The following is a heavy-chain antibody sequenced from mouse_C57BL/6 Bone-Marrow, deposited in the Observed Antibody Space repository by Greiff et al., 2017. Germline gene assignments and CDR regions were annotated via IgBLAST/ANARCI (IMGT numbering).Heavy chain of an antibody. CDR1: GYTFTGDW. D-gene: IGHD6-5*01. J-gene: IGHJ1*03. CDR3: ARHPYFIDV. Sequence: QVQLQQSGAELMKPGASVKLSCKATGYTFTGDWIEWVKQRPGHGLEWIGEILPGSGSTNYTEKFQGKATFTADTSSNTAYMQLSILTTEDSANYYGARHPYFIDVWGTGTTVTVSA. CDR2: ILPGSGST. V-gene: IGHV1-9*01.